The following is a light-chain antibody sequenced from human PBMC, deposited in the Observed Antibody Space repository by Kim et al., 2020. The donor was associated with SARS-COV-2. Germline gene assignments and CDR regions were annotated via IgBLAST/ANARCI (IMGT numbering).Light chain of an antibody. CDR3: SSYSSSSPHV. CDR2: DVN. Sequence: GQSVTISCAGTSSDVGAYNYGSWYQQHPGKATKLMIYDVNNRPSGVSNRFSGSKSGNTASLSISGLQAEDEADYYCSSYSSSSPHVFGTGTKVTVL. J-gene: IGLJ1*01. CDR1: SSDVGAYNY. V-gene: IGLV2-14*03.